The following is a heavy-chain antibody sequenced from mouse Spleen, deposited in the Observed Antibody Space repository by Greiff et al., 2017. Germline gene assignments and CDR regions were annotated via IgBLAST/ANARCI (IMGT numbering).Heavy chain of an antibody. CDR1: GYTFTSYW. V-gene: IGHV1-69*01. J-gene: IGHJ2*01. CDR3: GREKGNFDY. CDR2: IDPSDSDT. Sequence: QVQLQQPGAELVMPGASVKLSCKASGYTFTSYWMHWVKQRPGQGLEWIGEIDPSDSDTNYNQKFKGKATLTVDKSSSTAYMQLSSLTSEDSAVYDCGREKGNFDYWGQGTTLTVSS.